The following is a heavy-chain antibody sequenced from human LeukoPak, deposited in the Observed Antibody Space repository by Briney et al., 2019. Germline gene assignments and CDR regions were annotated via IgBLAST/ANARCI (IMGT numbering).Heavy chain of an antibody. D-gene: IGHD2-15*01. CDR1: GFTFSSYA. J-gene: IGHJ4*02. V-gene: IGHV3-33*08. CDR3: ARELGSLDY. CDR2: IWYDGSNK. Sequence: GGSLRLSCAASGFTFSSYAMSWVRQAPGKGLEWVAVIWYDGSNKYYADSVKGRFTISRDNSKNTLYLQMNSLRAEDTAVYYRARELGSLDYWGQGTLVTVSS.